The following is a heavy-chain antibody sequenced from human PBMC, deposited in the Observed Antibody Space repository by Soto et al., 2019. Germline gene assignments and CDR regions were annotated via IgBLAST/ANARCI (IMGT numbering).Heavy chain of an antibody. V-gene: IGHV3-23*01. CDR1: GFTYRSYA. Sequence: EVQLLESGGGLGQPGGSLRLSCAASGFTYRSYAMTWVRQAPGRVLEWVSAISGSGSPTYYADSVKGRLTISRDNSKSTLYLQMNSLRADDTAVYYCARDMSGGTYNYYYGMDVWGQGTTVTVSS. CDR3: ARDMSGGTYNYYYGMDV. CDR2: ISGSGSPT. D-gene: IGHD1-26*01. J-gene: IGHJ6*02.